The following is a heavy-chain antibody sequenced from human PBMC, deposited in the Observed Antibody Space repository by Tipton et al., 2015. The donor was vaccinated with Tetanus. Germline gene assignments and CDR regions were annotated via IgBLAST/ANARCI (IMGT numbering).Heavy chain of an antibody. J-gene: IGHJ3*01. CDR3: ARNYGDLDAFDL. CDR2: IYPGDSDT. D-gene: IGHD3-10*01. Sequence: QLVQSGGEVKKPGESLKISCKGSGYIFNNYWIGWVRQKPGKGLEWMGIIYPGDSDTRYSPSFQGQVTISVDKSINTAYLQWSSLKASDTSMFYCARNYGDLDAFDLWGQGTMVTVSS. V-gene: IGHV5-51*01. CDR1: GYIFNNYW.